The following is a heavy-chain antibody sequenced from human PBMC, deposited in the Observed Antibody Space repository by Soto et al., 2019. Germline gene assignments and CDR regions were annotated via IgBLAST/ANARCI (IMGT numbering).Heavy chain of an antibody. J-gene: IGHJ6*02. Sequence: QVQLVESGGGVVQPGRSLRLSCAASGFTFSSYGMHWVRQAPGKGLEWVAVIWYDGTNKYYADSVKGRFTISRDNSKNTLYLKMNSLRDEDTALYYCARDRGAAAGTRYYYGMDVWGQGTTVTVSS. CDR3: ARDRGAAAGTRYYYGMDV. CDR2: IWYDGTNK. D-gene: IGHD6-13*01. CDR1: GFTFSSYG. V-gene: IGHV3-33*01.